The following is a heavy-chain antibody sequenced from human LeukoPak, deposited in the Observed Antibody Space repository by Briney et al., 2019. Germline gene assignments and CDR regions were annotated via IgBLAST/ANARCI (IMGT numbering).Heavy chain of an antibody. D-gene: IGHD6-13*01. J-gene: IGHJ4*02. CDR2: ISSSSSYI. Sequence: GGSLRLSCAASGFTFSSYAMSWVRQAPGKGLEWVSSISSSSSYIYYADSVKGRFTISRDNAKNSLYLQMNSLRAEDTAVYYCASDGIAAAGTQVYWGQGTLVTVSS. CDR3: ASDGIAAAGTQVY. CDR1: GFTFSSYA. V-gene: IGHV3-21*01.